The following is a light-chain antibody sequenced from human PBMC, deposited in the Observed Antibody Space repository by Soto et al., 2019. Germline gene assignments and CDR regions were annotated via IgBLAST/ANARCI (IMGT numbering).Light chain of an antibody. Sequence: QAVLTQPPSVSAAPGQKVTISCSGSSSNIGNNYVSWYQQLPGTAPKLLIYDNSKRPSGIPDRFSGSKSDRFSGSKSGTSATLGITGLQTGDEADYYCATWDSSLSALVFGGGTQLTVL. V-gene: IGLV1-51*01. J-gene: IGLJ2*01. CDR2: DNS. CDR3: ATWDSSLSALV. CDR1: SSNIGNNY.